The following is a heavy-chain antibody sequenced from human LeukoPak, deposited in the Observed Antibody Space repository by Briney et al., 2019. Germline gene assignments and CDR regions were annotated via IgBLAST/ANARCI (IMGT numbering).Heavy chain of an antibody. D-gene: IGHD3-10*01. CDR3: ARGMVRGVIKTSDRDNWFDP. Sequence: SQTLSLTCTVSGGSISSGDYYWSWIRQPPGTGLEWIGYIYYSGSTYYNPSLKSRVTISVDTSKNQFSLKLSSVTAAATAVYYCARGMVRGVIKTSDRDNWFDPWGQGTLVTVSS. CDR1: GGSISSGDYY. CDR2: IYYSGST. J-gene: IGHJ5*02. V-gene: IGHV4-30-4*01.